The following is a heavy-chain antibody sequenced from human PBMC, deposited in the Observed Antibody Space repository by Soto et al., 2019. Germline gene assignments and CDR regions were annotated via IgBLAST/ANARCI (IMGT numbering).Heavy chain of an antibody. CDR3: ASDSEGQFDY. CDR1: GFTFSSYA. V-gene: IGHV3-30-3*01. CDR2: ISYDGSNK. J-gene: IGHJ4*02. Sequence: QVQLVESGGGVVQPGRSLRLSCAASGFTFSSYAMHWVRQAPGKGLEWVAVISYDGSNKYYADSVKGRFTISRDNSKNTLYLQMNSLRAEDSAVYYCASDSEGQFDYWGQGTLVTVSS.